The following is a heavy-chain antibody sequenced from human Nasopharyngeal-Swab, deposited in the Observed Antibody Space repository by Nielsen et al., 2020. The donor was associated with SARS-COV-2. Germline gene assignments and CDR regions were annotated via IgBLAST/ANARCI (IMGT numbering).Heavy chain of an antibody. V-gene: IGHV3-53*01. CDR2: IYSGGST. Sequence: GGSLRLSCAASEFTVSSNYMSWVRQAPGKGLEWVSVIYSGGSTYYADSVKGRFTISRDNSKNTLYLQMNSLRAEDTAVYYCARALYYYDSEAYFDYWGQGTLVTVSS. CDR1: EFTVSSNY. CDR3: ARALYYYDSEAYFDY. J-gene: IGHJ4*02. D-gene: IGHD3-22*01.